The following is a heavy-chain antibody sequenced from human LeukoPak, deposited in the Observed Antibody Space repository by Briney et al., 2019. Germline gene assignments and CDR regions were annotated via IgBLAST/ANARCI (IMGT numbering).Heavy chain of an antibody. J-gene: IGHJ4*02. Sequence: GGSLRLSCAASGFTFSSYWMHWVRQAPGKGLVWVSRINSDGSSTSYADSVKGRFTISRDNAKNSLYLQMNSLRAEDTAVYYCARESLYSSSFYYWGQGTLVTVSS. CDR2: INSDGSST. D-gene: IGHD6-6*01. CDR3: ARESLYSSSFYY. CDR1: GFTFSSYW. V-gene: IGHV3-74*01.